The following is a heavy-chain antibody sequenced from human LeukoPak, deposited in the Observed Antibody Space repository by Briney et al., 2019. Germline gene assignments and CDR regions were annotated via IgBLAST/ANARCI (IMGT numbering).Heavy chain of an antibody. Sequence: GESLKISCKGSGYSFTSYWIGWVRRMPGKGLEWMGIIYPGDSDTRYSPSFQGQVTISADKSISTAYLQWSSLKASDTAMYYCASLNYYDSSGSYAFDIWGQGTMVTVSS. CDR1: GYSFTSYW. J-gene: IGHJ3*02. D-gene: IGHD3-22*01. V-gene: IGHV5-51*01. CDR2: IYPGDSDT. CDR3: ASLNYYDSSGSYAFDI.